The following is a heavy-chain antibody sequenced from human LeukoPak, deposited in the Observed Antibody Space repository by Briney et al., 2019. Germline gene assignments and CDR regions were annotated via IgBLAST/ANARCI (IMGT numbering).Heavy chain of an antibody. J-gene: IGHJ4*02. CDR1: GFTFDDYA. CDR3: AKGVRGVIAYYFDF. D-gene: IGHD3-10*01. Sequence: GRSLRLSCAASGFTFDDYAMHWVRQAPGKGLEWVSGISWNSGSIGYADSVKGRFTISRDNAKNSLYLQINSLRTEDTAVYYCAKGVRGVIAYYFDFWGQGTLVTVSS. V-gene: IGHV3-9*01. CDR2: ISWNSGSI.